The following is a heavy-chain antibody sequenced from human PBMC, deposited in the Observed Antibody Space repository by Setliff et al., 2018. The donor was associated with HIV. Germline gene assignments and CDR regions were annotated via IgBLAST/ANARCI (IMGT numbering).Heavy chain of an antibody. J-gene: IGHJ4*02. CDR3: ARAGRGSGRYVYSFDY. CDR1: GGSISTYY. CDR2: IYSSGST. V-gene: IGHV4-4*08. Sequence: SETLSLTCTVSGGSISTYYWNWIRQPPGKGLEWIGYIYSSGSTNYNPSLKSRVTISVDTSKNQLSLKLSSVTAADATVYYCARAGRGSGRYVYSFDYWGQGSLVTVSS. D-gene: IGHD1-26*01.